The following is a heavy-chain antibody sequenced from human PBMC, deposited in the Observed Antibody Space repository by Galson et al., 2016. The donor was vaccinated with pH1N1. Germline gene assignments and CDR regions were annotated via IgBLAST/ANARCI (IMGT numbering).Heavy chain of an antibody. J-gene: IGHJ4*02. V-gene: IGHV2-5*01. D-gene: IGHD1-14*01. CDR3: AHLTSNHFYYFQH. CDR2: IYWNDDK. Sequence: PALVKPTQTLTLTCNLTGFSLITPAVGVVVIRQPPGRALEWLALIYWNDDKLYSPSLKSRLTITKDTSKNQVVLTLADMAPVDTATYFCAHLTSNHFYYFQHWGQGALLTVAS. CDR1: GFSLITPAVG.